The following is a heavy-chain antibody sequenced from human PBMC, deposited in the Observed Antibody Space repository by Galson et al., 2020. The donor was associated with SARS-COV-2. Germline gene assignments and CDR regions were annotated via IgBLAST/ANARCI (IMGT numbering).Heavy chain of an antibody. CDR3: ARDLAWAAAGTDVVDY. J-gene: IGHJ4*02. Sequence: GGSLRLSCAASGFTFSSYGMHWVRQAPGKGLEWVAVIWYDGSNKYYADSVKGRFTISRDNSKNTLYLQMNSLRAEDTAVYYCARDLAWAAAGTDVVDYWGQGTLVTVSS. D-gene: IGHD6-13*01. V-gene: IGHV3-33*01. CDR2: IWYDGSNK. CDR1: GFTFSSYG.